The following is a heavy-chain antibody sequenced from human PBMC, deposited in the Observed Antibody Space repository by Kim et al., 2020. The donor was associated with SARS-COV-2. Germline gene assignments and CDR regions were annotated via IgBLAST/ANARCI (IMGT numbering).Heavy chain of an antibody. CDR2: IWYDGSNK. J-gene: IGHJ4*02. Sequence: GGSLRLSCAASGFTFSSYGMHWVRQAPGKGLEWVAVIWYDGSNKYYADSVKGRFTISRDNSKNTLYLQMNSLRAEDTAVYYCARDATDYGDWSSDFDYWGQGTLVTVSS. V-gene: IGHV3-33*01. D-gene: IGHD4-17*01. CDR1: GFTFSSYG. CDR3: ARDATDYGDWSSDFDY.